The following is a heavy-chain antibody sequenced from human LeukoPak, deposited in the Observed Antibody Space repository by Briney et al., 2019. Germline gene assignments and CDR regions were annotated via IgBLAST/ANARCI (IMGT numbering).Heavy chain of an antibody. J-gene: IGHJ4*02. Sequence: ASVKVSCKASGYTFTSYDINWVRQATGQGLEWMGWMNPNSGKTGYAQKFQGRVTMTRNTSISTAYMELSSLRSEDTAVYYCARELWGIRRGKGDYWGQGTLVTVSS. V-gene: IGHV1-8*01. D-gene: IGHD3-16*01. CDR2: MNPNSGKT. CDR3: ARELWGIRRGKGDY. CDR1: GYTFTSYD.